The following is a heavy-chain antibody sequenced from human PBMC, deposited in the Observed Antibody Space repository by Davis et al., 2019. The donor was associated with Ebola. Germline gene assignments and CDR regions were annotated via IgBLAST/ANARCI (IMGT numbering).Heavy chain of an antibody. J-gene: IGHJ6*02. V-gene: IGHV4-34*01. CDR2: INHSGST. Sequence: SQTLSLTCAVYGGSFSGYYWSWIRQPPGKGLEWIGEINHSGSTNYNPSLKSRVTISVDTSKNQFSLKLSSVTAADTAVYYCARLDRRVRGVIIPLDYGMDVWGQGTTVTVSS. D-gene: IGHD3-10*01. CDR3: ARLDRRVRGVIIPLDYGMDV. CDR1: GGSFSGYY.